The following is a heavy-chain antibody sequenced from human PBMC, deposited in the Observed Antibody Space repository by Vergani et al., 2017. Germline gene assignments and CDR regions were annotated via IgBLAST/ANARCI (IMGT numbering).Heavy chain of an antibody. Sequence: QVQLAESGGGRVQPGRSPRLSRAASRFSFSSNPIHWVRQAPRKGLEWVAGISNDGCKKYHTVTVKGRFTISRDNSKNTLNLQMNSLRTQDTAVYYCARAGSVTSGRLQYNFDMDVWGKGTTVTVS. CDR1: RFSFSSNP. CDR3: ARAGSVTSGRLQYNFDMDV. D-gene: IGHD3-10*01. CDR2: ISNDGCKK. J-gene: IGHJ6*03. V-gene: IGHV3-30*03.